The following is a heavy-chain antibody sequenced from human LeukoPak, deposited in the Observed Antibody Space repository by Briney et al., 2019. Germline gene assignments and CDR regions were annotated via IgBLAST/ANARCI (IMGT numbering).Heavy chain of an antibody. CDR1: GGSISSYY. Sequence: SETLSLTCTVSGGSISSYYWSWIRQPPGKGLEWIGYIYYSGSTNYNPSLKSRVTISVDTSENQFSLKLSSVTAADTAVYYCARGRMITFGGVIVIGDPYYFDYWGQGTLVTVSS. J-gene: IGHJ4*02. CDR2: IYYSGST. V-gene: IGHV4-59*01. D-gene: IGHD3-16*02. CDR3: ARGRMITFGGVIVIGDPYYFDY.